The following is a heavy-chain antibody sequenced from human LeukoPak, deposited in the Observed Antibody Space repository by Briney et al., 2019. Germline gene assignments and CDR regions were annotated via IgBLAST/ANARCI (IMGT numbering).Heavy chain of an antibody. D-gene: IGHD6-19*01. J-gene: IGHJ6*03. CDR3: VRHLPCFGCYYYYMDV. Sequence: SETLSLTCTVSGGSINSGSYYWSWIRQPPGKGLEWIGYIYQSGSTYYNPSLKSRVTISLDRSKNEFYLNLTSVTAADTAVYYCVRHLPCFGCYYYYMDVWGRGTTVTVSS. CDR2: IYQSGST. CDR1: GGSINSGSYY. V-gene: IGHV4-30-2*01.